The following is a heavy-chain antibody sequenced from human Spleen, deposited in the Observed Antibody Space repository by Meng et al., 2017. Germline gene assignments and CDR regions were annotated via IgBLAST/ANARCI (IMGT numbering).Heavy chain of an antibody. Sequence: ASVKVSCKPSGYNFPDYYIHWVRRAPGQGLEWMGRINPKSGDTHYAQKFQARVTMTGDTSISTAYMELSGLRSDDTAMYYCARDEDISAAVKHFGDYWGQGTLVTVSS. CDR3: ARDEDISAAVKHFGDY. D-gene: IGHD6-25*01. V-gene: IGHV1-2*06. J-gene: IGHJ4*02. CDR1: GYNFPDYY. CDR2: INPKSGDT.